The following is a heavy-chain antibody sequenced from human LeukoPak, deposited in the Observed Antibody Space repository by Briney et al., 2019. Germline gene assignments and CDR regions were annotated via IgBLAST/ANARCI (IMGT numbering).Heavy chain of an antibody. D-gene: IGHD2-2*01. CDR1: GGSISSSSYY. CDR2: IYYSGST. Sequence: SETLSLTCTVSGGSISSSSYYWGWIRQPPGKGLEWIGSIYYSGSTYYNPSLKSRVTISVDTSKNQFSLQMTSVTAADTAVYYCARSYCSSPSCYAIDAFDIWGQGTMVTVSS. V-gene: IGHV4-39*07. J-gene: IGHJ3*02. CDR3: ARSYCSSPSCYAIDAFDI.